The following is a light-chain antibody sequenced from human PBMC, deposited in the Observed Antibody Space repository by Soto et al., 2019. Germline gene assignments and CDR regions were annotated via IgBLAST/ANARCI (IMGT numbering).Light chain of an antibody. Sequence: DILLTQSPATLSLSPGERATLSCRASERLSSVYLAWYQQRPGQPPRLLIYGASNRATGIPDRFSGSGSGTDFTLIINRLEPEDVAIYYCQQYGGSPRITFGQGTRLEIK. V-gene: IGKV3-20*01. CDR3: QQYGGSPRIT. CDR1: ERLSSVY. J-gene: IGKJ5*01. CDR2: GAS.